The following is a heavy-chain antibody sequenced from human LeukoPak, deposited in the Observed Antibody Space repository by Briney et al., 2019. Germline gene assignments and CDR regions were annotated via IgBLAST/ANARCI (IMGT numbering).Heavy chain of an antibody. Sequence: GGSLRLSCAASGFTFSNYWMHWVRQAPGKGLVWVSRINSDGSSTSYADSVKGRFTISRDNPKNTLYLQMNSLRAEDTAVYYCARVSSGSYFGYYYYYMDVWGKGTTVTVSS. CDR1: GFTFSNYW. D-gene: IGHD1-26*01. J-gene: IGHJ6*03. CDR3: ARVSSGSYFGYYYYYMDV. V-gene: IGHV3-74*01. CDR2: INSDGSST.